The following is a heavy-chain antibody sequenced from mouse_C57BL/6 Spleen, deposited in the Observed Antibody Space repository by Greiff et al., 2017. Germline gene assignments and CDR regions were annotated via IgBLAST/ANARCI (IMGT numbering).Heavy chain of an antibody. CDR1: GFSLSTSGMG. J-gene: IGHJ4*01. CDR3: ARSQYYGSSDGAMDY. D-gene: IGHD1-1*01. V-gene: IGHV8-12*01. CDR2: IYWDDDK. Sequence: QVTLKVSGPGILQSSQTLSLTCSFSGFSLSTSGMGVSWIRQPSGKSLEWLAHIYWDDDKRYNPSLKSRLTISKDTSRNQVFLKITSVDTADTATYDCARSQYYGSSDGAMDYWGQGTSVTVSS.